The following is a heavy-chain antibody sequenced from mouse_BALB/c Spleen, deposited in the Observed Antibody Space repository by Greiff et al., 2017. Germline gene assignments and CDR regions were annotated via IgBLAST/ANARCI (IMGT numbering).Heavy chain of an antibody. Sequence: EVKLMESGGGLVKPGGSLKLSCAASGFTFSSYAMSWVRQSPEKRLEWVAEISSGGSYTYYPDTVTGRFTISRDNAKNTLYLEMSSLRSEDTAMYYCAREGRNYFDYWGQGTTLTVSS. CDR1: GFTFSSYA. V-gene: IGHV5-9-4*01. J-gene: IGHJ2*01. CDR2: ISSGGSYT. CDR3: AREGRNYFDY.